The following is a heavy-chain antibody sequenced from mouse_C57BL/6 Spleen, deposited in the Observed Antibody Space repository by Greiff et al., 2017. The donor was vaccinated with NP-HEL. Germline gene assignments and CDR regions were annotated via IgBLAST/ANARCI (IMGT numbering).Heavy chain of an antibody. J-gene: IGHJ1*03. Sequence: EVMLVESGEGLVKPGGSLKLSCAASGFTFSSYAMSWVRQTPEKRLEWVAYISSGGDYIYYADTVKGRFTISRDNARNTLYLQMSSLKSEDTAMYYCTRVYYGKTWYFDVWGTGTTVTVSS. D-gene: IGHD2-1*01. V-gene: IGHV5-9-1*02. CDR3: TRVYYGKTWYFDV. CDR1: GFTFSSYA. CDR2: ISSGGDYI.